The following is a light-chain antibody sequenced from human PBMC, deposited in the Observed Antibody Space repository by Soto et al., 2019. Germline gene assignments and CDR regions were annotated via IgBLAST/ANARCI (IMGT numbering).Light chain of an antibody. CDR2: DAS. V-gene: IGKV1-5*01. CDR3: QQYNDYSST. J-gene: IGKJ1*01. Sequence: DIQMTQSPSTLSASVGDRVTITCRASQTINNWLAWYQQKPGQAPKLLIYDASSWESGVPSRFSGSGSGTDFTLTISSLQPDDFATYYCQQYNDYSSTFGQGTKVDIK. CDR1: QTINNW.